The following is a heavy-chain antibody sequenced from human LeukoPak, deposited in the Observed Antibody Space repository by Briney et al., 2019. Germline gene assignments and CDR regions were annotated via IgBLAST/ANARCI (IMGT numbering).Heavy chain of an antibody. Sequence: GSSVKVSCKAFGYTFTRCKMDLVRQAPGQGLEWMGIINPSDGSARYAQTFQGRGTLTRDTSTSTVSMDLSSLRYEDTAVYYCAREGGTYSTDFWGQGTLVTVSS. J-gene: IGHJ4*02. CDR3: AREGGTYSTDF. D-gene: IGHD1-26*01. CDR1: GYTFTRCK. V-gene: IGHV1-46*01. CDR2: INPSDGSA.